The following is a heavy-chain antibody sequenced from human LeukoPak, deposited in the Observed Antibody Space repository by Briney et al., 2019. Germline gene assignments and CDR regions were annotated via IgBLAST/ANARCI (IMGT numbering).Heavy chain of an antibody. V-gene: IGHV5-51*01. J-gene: IGHJ5*02. D-gene: IGHD2-2*01. Sequence: GESLKISCKGSGYSFTNYWIGWVRQMPGKGLEWMGIIYPGDSDTKYSPSFQGQVTISVDKSISTVYLQWSSLKASDTAMYYCARHPVPAAMVSWFDPWGQGTLVTVSS. CDR3: ARHPVPAAMVSWFDP. CDR2: IYPGDSDT. CDR1: GYSFTNYW.